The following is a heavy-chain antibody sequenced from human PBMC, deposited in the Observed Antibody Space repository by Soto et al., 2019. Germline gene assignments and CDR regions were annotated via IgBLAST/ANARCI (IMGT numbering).Heavy chain of an antibody. CDR2: ISYDGSNK. J-gene: IGHJ6*02. Sequence: ESGGGVVQPGRSLRLSCAASGFTFSTYAMHWVRQAPGKGLEWVAVISYDGSNKYYADSVKGRFTISRDNSKNTLYLQMNSLRAEDTAVYYCARDFWLAGPRNPYGMDVWGQGTTVTVSS. CDR1: GFTFSTYA. CDR3: ARDFWLAGPRNPYGMDV. V-gene: IGHV3-30-3*01. D-gene: IGHD3-3*01.